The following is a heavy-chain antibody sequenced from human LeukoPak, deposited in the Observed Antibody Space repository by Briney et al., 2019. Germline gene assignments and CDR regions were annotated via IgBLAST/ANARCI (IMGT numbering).Heavy chain of an antibody. D-gene: IGHD2-15*01. CDR2: ISAYNGNT. CDR3: ARDLLPIVVVVAATSAFDI. J-gene: IGHJ3*02. CDR1: GYTFTSYG. Sequence: VASVKVSCKASGYTFTSYGISWVRQAPGQGLEWMGWISAYNGNTNYAQKLQGRVTMITDTSTGTAYMELRSLRSDDTAVYYCARDLLPIVVVVAATSAFDIWGQGTMVTVSS. V-gene: IGHV1-18*01.